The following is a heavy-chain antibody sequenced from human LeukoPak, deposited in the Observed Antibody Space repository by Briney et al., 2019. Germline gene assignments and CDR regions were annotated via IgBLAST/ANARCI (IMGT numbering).Heavy chain of an antibody. J-gene: IGHJ4*02. CDR3: ARGATGTTFDY. D-gene: IGHD1-1*01. CDR2: INWNGGST. CDR1: GFKFDDYG. V-gene: IGHV3-20*04. Sequence: GGSLRLSCAASGFKFDDYGMSWVRQAPGKGPEWVSGINWNGGSTGYADSVKGRFTIFRDNAKNSLYLQMNSLRAEDTAFYYCARGATGTTFDYWGQGTLVTVSS.